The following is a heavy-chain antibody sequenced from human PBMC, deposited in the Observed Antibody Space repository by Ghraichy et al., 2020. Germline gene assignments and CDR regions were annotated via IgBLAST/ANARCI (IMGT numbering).Heavy chain of an antibody. V-gene: IGHV4-61*01. J-gene: IGHJ4*02. CDR2: ISYSGST. CDR3: ARDLLGTEIDY. CDR1: GGSVSSDIYY. D-gene: IGHD1-7*01. Sequence: TLSLTCTVSGGSVSSDIYYWSWIRQPPGKGLEWIGYISYSGSTNYNPSLRSRVTISVDTSKNQFSLNLSSVTAADTAVYYCARDLLGTEIDYWGQGTLVTVSS.